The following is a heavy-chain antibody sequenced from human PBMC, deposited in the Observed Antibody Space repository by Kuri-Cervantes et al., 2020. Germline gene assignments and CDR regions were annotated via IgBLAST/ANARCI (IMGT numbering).Heavy chain of an antibody. CDR1: GGSFSGYY. D-gene: IGHD3-16*01. V-gene: IGHV4-34*01. J-gene: IGHJ6*03. CDR3: ARVVDYCTTGYCYYMDV. CDR2: INHRGST. Sequence: GSLRLSCAVYGGSFSGYYWSWIRQPPGKWLEWIGEINHRGSTNYNPSLKSRVTISVDTSKNQFSLKLSSVTAADTAVYYCARVVDYCTTGYCYYMDVWAKGTTVTVSS.